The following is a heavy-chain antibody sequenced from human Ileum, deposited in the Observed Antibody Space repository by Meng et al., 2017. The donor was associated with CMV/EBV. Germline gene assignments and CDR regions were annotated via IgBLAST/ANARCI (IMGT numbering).Heavy chain of an antibody. V-gene: IGHV1-2*02. CDR3: TRDRTGCNFDY. CDR2: INSMKGDT. CDR1: GNILTDFF. Sequence: VQSGADVMKPGDSMKVSCKTFGNILTDFFIHWVRQAPGEGLEWMGWINSMKGDTNYAQKFQGRVTMTSDTSINTAYMELSSLTSDDTAVYFCTRDRTGCNFDYWGQGALVTVSS. J-gene: IGHJ4*02. D-gene: IGHD7-27*01.